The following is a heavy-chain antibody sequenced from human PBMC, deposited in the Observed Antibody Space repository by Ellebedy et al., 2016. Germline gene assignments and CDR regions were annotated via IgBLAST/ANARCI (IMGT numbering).Heavy chain of an antibody. CDR2: IYYSGST. CDR1: GGSISSSTYY. CDR3: ARSFFDYPFYFFDY. D-gene: IGHD3-16*01. Sequence: SETLSLTCTVSGGSISSSTYYWGWIRQPPGKGLEWVGSIYYSGSTYYNPSLKGRVTISLDTSRNQFSLKLSSVTAADTAVYYCARSFFDYPFYFFDYWGQGTLVTVSS. V-gene: IGHV4-39*07. J-gene: IGHJ4*02.